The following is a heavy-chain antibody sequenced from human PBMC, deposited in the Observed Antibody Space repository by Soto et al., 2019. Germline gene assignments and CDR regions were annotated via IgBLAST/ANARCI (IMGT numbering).Heavy chain of an antibody. J-gene: IGHJ3*02. D-gene: IGHD3-16*01. Sequence: GGSLRLSCAASGFTFSYAWMSWVRQAPGKGLEWVARIWSKTAGGTTEYAAPGQGRFTISRDDSTNTLYLQMNSLKTEDTAVYYCITGWGGGTSFNAFDIWGQGTMVTVSS. CDR3: ITGWGGGTSFNAFDI. V-gene: IGHV3-15*01. CDR1: GFTFSYAW. CDR2: IWSKTAGGTT.